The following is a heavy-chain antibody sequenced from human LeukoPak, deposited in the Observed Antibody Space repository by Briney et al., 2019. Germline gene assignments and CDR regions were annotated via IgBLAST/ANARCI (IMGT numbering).Heavy chain of an antibody. CDR3: ARDSGGKGYDAFDI. Sequence: GGSLRLSCAASGFTFSSYSMNWVRQAPGKGLEWVSSISSSSSYINYADSVKGRFTISRDNAKNSLYLQMNSLRAEDTAVYYCARDSGGKGYDAFDIWGQGTMVTVSS. D-gene: IGHD4-23*01. CDR1: GFTFSSYS. CDR2: ISSSSSYI. V-gene: IGHV3-21*01. J-gene: IGHJ3*02.